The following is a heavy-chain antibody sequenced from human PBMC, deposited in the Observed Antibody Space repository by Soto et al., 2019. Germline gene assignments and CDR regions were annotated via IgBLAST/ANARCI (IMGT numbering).Heavy chain of an antibody. J-gene: IGHJ4*02. CDR3: AVYYCVKDRSDTWSFDY. V-gene: IGHV4-30-2*01. D-gene: IGHD3-10*02. CDR1: GDTISTGGYS. Sequence: SETLSLTCGVSGDTISTGGYSWAWIRQPPGKALEWIGHTYHSGNPYYNPSLKSRVIISVDRSKNQFSRKMLYLQMNSLRPDDTAVYYCVKDRSDTWSFDYWGQGTLVTVSS. CDR2: TYHSGNP.